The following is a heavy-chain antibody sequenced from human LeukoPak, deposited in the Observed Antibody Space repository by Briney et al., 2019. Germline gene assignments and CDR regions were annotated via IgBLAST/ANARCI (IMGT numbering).Heavy chain of an antibody. CDR3: ARTIDYYDSSGYRYYFDF. CDR1: GFTFSSYG. J-gene: IGHJ4*02. V-gene: IGHV3-23*01. D-gene: IGHD3-22*01. CDR2: ISGSGVST. Sequence: GGSLRLSCAGSGFTFSSYGMSWVRQTPGKGLEWVSAISGSGVSTYYVDSVKGRFTISRDNSKNTLVLQMNSLRADDTALYHWARTIDYYDSSGYRYYFDFWGKGNLVTVSS.